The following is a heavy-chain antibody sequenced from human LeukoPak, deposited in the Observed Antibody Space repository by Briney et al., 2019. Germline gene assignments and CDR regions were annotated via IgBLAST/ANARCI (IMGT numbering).Heavy chain of an antibody. V-gene: IGHV3-9*01. D-gene: IGHD6-19*01. CDR1: GFTFDDYA. CDR2: ISWNSGSI. Sequence: PGGSLRLSCAASGFTFDDYAMHWVRQAPGKGLEWVSGISWNSGSIGYADSVKGRFTISRDNAKNSLYLQMNSLRAEDTALYYCAIAVAGTWAPKDYWGQGTLVTVSS. J-gene: IGHJ4*02. CDR3: AIAVAGTWAPKDY.